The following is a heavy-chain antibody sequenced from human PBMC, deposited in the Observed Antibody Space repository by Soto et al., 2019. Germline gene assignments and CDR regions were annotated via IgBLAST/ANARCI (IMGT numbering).Heavy chain of an antibody. V-gene: IGHV4-34*01. J-gene: IGHJ4*02. D-gene: IGHD2-8*02. Sequence: QVQLQQWGAGLLKPSETLSLTCAVYGGSFSGYYWTWIRQPPGTGLEWIGEINHSGSTNYNPSLKXRXTXSXXTSKNQFSLKLTSLTAADTAVYYCARDKITGLFDYWGQGTLVTVSS. CDR3: ARDKITGLFDY. CDR1: GGSFSGYY. CDR2: INHSGST.